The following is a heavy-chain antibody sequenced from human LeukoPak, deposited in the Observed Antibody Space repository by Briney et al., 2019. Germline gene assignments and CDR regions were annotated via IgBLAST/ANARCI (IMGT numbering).Heavy chain of an antibody. CDR1: GGSVSSSSSY. J-gene: IGHJ5*02. CDR3: AKPGHSYYYTPGDFS. Sequence: NASETLSLTCTVSGGSVSSSSSYWGWIRQPPGKGLEWIGSAYFTGSTNYNPSLKTRVTISLDTSRNQFSLRLASVTASDAAVYYCAKPGHSYYYTPGDFSWGQGTLVAVSS. CDR2: AYFTGST. D-gene: IGHD3-22*01. V-gene: IGHV4-39*01.